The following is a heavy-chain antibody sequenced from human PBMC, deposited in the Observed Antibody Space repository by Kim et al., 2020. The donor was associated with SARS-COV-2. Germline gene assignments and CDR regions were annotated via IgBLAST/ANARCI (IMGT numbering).Heavy chain of an antibody. V-gene: IGHV3-9*01. CDR3: AKGAIRWQFDAFDI. CDR2: ISWNSGSI. D-gene: IGHD2-2*02. Sequence: GGSLRLSCAASGFTFDDYAMHWVRQAPGKGLEWVSGISWNSGSIGYADSVKGRFTISRDNAKNSLYLQMNSLRAEDTALYYCAKGAIRWQFDAFDIWGQGTMVTVSS. J-gene: IGHJ3*02. CDR1: GFTFDDYA.